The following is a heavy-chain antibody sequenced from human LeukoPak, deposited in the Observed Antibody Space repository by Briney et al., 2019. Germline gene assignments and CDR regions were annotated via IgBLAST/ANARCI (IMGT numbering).Heavy chain of an antibody. J-gene: IGHJ4*02. V-gene: IGHV4-4*02. Sequence: SETLSLTCAVSGGSISSSNWWSWVRQPPGKGLEWIGEIYHSGSTNYNPSLKSRVTISVDKSKNQFSLKLSSVTAADTAVYYCARDGLAAAGTSHFDYWGQGTLVTVSS. CDR2: IYHSGST. CDR3: ARDGLAAAGTSHFDY. D-gene: IGHD6-13*01. CDR1: GGSISSSNW.